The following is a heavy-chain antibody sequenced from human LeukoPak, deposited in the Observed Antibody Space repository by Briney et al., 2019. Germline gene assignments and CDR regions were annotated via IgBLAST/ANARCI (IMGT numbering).Heavy chain of an antibody. CDR1: GFTFYDYV. CDR3: ARVVIDAFDI. Sequence: GGSLRLSCAASGFTFYDYVMSWVRQAPGKGLEWVSGINWNGGSTGYGDSVKGRFTISRDNAKNSLYLQMNSLRAEDTALYYCARVVIDAFDIWGQGTKVTVSS. J-gene: IGHJ3*02. V-gene: IGHV3-20*04. CDR2: INWNGGST. D-gene: IGHD3-22*01.